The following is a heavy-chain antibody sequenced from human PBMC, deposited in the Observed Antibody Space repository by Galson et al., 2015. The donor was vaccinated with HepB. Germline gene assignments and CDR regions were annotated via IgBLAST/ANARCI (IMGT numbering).Heavy chain of an antibody. CDR2: IRYDGSNK. D-gene: IGHD6-13*01. J-gene: IGHJ3*02. Sequence: SLRLSCAASGFTFSSYAMHWVRQAPGKGLEWVAVIRYDGSNKYSADSAKGRFTITSDNSKNTLYLQMNSLRSEDTAVYYCAREAAAAGMGDAFDIWGQGTMVTVSS. CDR3: AREAAAAGMGDAFDI. CDR1: GFTFSSYA. V-gene: IGHV3-33*08.